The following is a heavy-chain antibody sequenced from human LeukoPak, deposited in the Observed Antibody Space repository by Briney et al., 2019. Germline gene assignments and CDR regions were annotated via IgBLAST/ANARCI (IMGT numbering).Heavy chain of an antibody. D-gene: IGHD6-6*01. V-gene: IGHV1-18*01. J-gene: IGHJ3*02. CDR2: ISAYNGNT. CDR3: ATFQYSSSSGDLDAFDI. CDR1: GYTFTSYG. Sequence: ASVKVSCKASGYTFTSYGISWVRQAPGQGLEWMGWISAYNGNTNYAQKFQGRVTMTSNTSISTAYMELSSLRSEDTAVYYCATFQYSSSSGDLDAFDIWGQGTMVTVSS.